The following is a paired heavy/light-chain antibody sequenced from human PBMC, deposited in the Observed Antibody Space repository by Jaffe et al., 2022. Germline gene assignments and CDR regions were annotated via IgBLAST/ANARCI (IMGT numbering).Heavy chain of an antibody. CDR3: ARIRRITIFGARYYMDV. J-gene: IGHJ6*03. CDR1: EFSLSNTRMG. D-gene: IGHD3-3*01. Sequence: QVTLKESGPVLVKPTETLTLTCTVSEFSLSNTRMGVTWIRQPPGKALEWLAHIFSNDEKSYSTSLKSRLTISKDTSKSQVVLSMTNLDPVDTATYYCARIRRITIFGARYYMDVWGKGTTVTVSS. V-gene: IGHV2-26*01. CDR2: IFSNDEK.
Light chain of an antibody. V-gene: IGKV1-13*02. CDR1: QGISSG. CDR2: DVS. Sequence: AIQLTQSPSSLSAFIGDRVTITCRASQGISSGLAWYQQKPGKAPKLLIYDVSSLESGVPSRFSGSGSGTDFTLTISSLQPEDFATYYCQHFNSYPRVYTFGQGTKLEIK. J-gene: IGKJ2*01. CDR3: QHFNSYPRVYT.